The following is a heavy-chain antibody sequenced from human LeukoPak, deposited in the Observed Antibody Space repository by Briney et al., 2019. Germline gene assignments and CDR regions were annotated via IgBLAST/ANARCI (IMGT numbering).Heavy chain of an antibody. CDR2: IYYSGST. J-gene: IGHJ4*02. V-gene: IGHV4-39*07. CDR3: ARDRSGTYYDH. CDR1: GVSDSSSSYY. D-gene: IGHD3-10*01. Sequence: SETLSLTCTVSGVSDSSSSYYWGWIRQPPGKGLEWIGTIYYSGSTYYNPSLKSRVTISVDTSKNQFSLKLSSVTAADTAVYYCARDRSGTYYDHWGQGTLVTVSS.